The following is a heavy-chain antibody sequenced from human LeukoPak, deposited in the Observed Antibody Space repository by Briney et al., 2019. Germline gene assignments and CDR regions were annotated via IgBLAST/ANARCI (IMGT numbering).Heavy chain of an antibody. CDR1: GGSISSSSYY. CDR3: ARIWPGEDFWSGSYYYYYMDV. Sequence: SETLSLTCTVSGGSISSSSYYWGWIRQPPGKGLEWIGRIYYSGSTYYNPSLKSRVTISVDTSKNQFSLKLSSVTAADTAVYYCARIWPGEDFWSGSYYYYYMDVWGKGTTVTVSS. V-gene: IGHV4-39*01. D-gene: IGHD3-3*01. CDR2: IYYSGST. J-gene: IGHJ6*03.